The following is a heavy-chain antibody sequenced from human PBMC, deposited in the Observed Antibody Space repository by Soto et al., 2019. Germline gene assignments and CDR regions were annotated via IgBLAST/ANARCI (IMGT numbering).Heavy chain of an antibody. CDR1: GGTFSSYA. D-gene: IGHD3-22*01. CDR2: IIPIFGTA. J-gene: IGHJ1*01. CDR3: ARFGSYYYDSSGYSAH. Sequence: QVQLVQSGAEVKKPGSSVKVSCKASGGTFSSYAISWVRQAPGQGLEWMGGIIPIFGTANYAQKVQGRVTITADESTSTAYMELSSLRSEDTAVYYCARFGSYYYDSSGYSAHWGQGTLVTVSS. V-gene: IGHV1-69*01.